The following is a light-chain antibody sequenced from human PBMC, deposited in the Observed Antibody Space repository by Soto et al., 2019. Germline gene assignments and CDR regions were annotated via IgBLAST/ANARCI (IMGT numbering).Light chain of an antibody. V-gene: IGLV2-14*01. Sequence: QSVLTQPASVSGSPGQSITISCTGTRSDVGAYNYVSWYQQHPGKAPKLLIYDVTNRPSGVSNRFSGSKSGNTASLTISGLQAEDEADYYCDSFTNTRMYVFGTGTKVTVL. CDR1: RSDVGAYNY. J-gene: IGLJ1*01. CDR2: DVT. CDR3: DSFTNTRMYV.